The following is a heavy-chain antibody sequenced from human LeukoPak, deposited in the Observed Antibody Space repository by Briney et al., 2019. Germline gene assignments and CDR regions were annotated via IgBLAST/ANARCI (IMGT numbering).Heavy chain of an antibody. CDR2: IYYSGST. V-gene: IGHV4-39*01. D-gene: IGHD1-7*01. Sequence: SETLSLTCTVSGGSISSSSYYWGWIRQPPGKGLEWIGSIYYSGSTYYNPSLKSRVTISVDTSKNQFSLKLSSVTAADTAVYYCARLGYNWDFDAFDIWGQGTMVTVSS. CDR1: GGSISSSSYY. J-gene: IGHJ3*02. CDR3: ARLGYNWDFDAFDI.